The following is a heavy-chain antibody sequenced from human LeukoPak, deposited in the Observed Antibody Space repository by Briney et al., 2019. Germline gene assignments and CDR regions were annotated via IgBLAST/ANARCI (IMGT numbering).Heavy chain of an antibody. J-gene: IGHJ6*03. CDR1: GFTFDDYG. CDR3: ARVSPYYDILTGYFSAYYYYMDV. CDR2: INWNGGST. V-gene: IGHV3-20*04. Sequence: GGSLRLSCAASGFTFDDYGMSWVPQAAGKGLEWVSGINWNGGSTGYADSVKGRFTISRDNAKNSLYLQMNSLRAEDTALYYCARVSPYYDILTGYFSAYYYYMDVWGKGTTVTVSS. D-gene: IGHD3-9*01.